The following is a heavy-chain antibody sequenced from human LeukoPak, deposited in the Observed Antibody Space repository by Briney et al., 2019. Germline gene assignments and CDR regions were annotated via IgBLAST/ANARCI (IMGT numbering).Heavy chain of an antibody. V-gene: IGHV4-39*01. Sequence: SETLPLTCTVSGGSVSSGSYYWGWIRQPPGKGLEWIGSIYYSGSTYYNPSLKSRVTISVDTSKNQFSLKLSSVTAADTAVYYCAATRGYSRFDPWGQGTLVTVSS. J-gene: IGHJ5*02. CDR2: IYYSGST. D-gene: IGHD5-18*01. CDR1: GGSVSSGSYY. CDR3: AATRGYSRFDP.